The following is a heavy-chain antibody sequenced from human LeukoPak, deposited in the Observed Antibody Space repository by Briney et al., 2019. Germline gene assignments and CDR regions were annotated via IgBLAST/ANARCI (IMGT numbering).Heavy chain of an antibody. V-gene: IGHV3-53*01. J-gene: IGHJ5*02. Sequence: GGSLRLSCEASGFTVGTHYMAWVRQAPGKGLEWVSIIYSGGTTYYADSVKGRFTISRDNAKNSLYLQMNSLRAEDTAVYYCARGVYDYGPAWGQGTLVTVSS. CDR2: IYSGGTT. CDR3: ARGVYDYGPA. CDR1: GFTVGTHY. D-gene: IGHD4-17*01.